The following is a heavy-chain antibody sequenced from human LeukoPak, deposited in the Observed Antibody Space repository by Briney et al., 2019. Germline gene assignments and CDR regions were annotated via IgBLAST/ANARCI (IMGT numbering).Heavy chain of an antibody. CDR2: INPSGGST. V-gene: IGHV1-46*01. J-gene: IGHJ6*03. CDR3: ARGGSTSYPIYYYYMDV. D-gene: IGHD2-2*01. CDR1: GYTFTGCY. Sequence: ASVKVSCKASGYTFTGCYMHWVRQAPGQGLEWMGIINPSGGSTSYAQKFQGRVTMTRDTSTSTVYMELSSLRSEDTAVYYCARGGSTSYPIYYYYMDVWGKGTTVTVSS.